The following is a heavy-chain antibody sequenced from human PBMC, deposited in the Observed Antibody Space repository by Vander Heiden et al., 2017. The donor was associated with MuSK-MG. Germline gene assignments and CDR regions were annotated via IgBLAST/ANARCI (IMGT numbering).Heavy chain of an antibody. CDR2: ISRSGSNK. CDR1: VFTFRDYY. V-gene: IGHV3-11*01. J-gene: IGHJ5*02. Sequence: QVQLVESGGDLVKPGGSLRLSCVASVFTFRDYYITWIRQAPGKGLEWISYISRSGSNKYYADSVKGRFTISRDNANSLMYLQMNSLRDEDTAVYYCARDGSTSGWYDQWGQGTLVTVS. D-gene: IGHD6-19*01. CDR3: ARDGSTSGWYDQ.